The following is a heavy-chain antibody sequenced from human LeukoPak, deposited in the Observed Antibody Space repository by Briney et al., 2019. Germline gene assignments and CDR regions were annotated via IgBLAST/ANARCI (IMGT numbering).Heavy chain of an antibody. D-gene: IGHD5-24*01. Sequence: GGSLKISCKGSGSRFTSYWIGWVRPMPGKGLEWLGIIYPDDSDTRYSPSFQGQVTISADKSISTAYLQWSSLKASDTAIYYCVSPRDGYDVFDVWGQGTMVTVSS. CDR3: VSPRDGYDVFDV. J-gene: IGHJ3*01. CDR1: GSRFTSYW. CDR2: IYPDDSDT. V-gene: IGHV5-51*01.